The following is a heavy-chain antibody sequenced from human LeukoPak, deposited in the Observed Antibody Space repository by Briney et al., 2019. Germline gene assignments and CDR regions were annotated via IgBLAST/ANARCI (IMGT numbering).Heavy chain of an antibody. D-gene: IGHD2-2*01. J-gene: IGHJ5*02. CDR1: GYTLTELS. CDR2: FDPEDGET. V-gene: IGHV1-24*01. CDR3: ATVVVPAAMPENWFDP. Sequence: GASVKVSCKVSGYTLTELSMHWVRQAPGKGLEWMGGFDPEDGETIYAQKFQGRVTMTEDTSTDTAYMELSSLRSEDTAVYYCATVVVPAAMPENWFDPWGQGTLVTVSS.